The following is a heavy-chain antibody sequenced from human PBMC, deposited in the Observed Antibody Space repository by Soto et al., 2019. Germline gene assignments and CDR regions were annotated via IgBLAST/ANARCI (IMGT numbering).Heavy chain of an antibody. D-gene: IGHD2-15*01. CDR3: ARTVLDATGYYYGMDV. J-gene: IGHJ6*02. CDR1: GFTFSSYW. V-gene: IGHV3-7*01. CDR2: IKQDGSEK. Sequence: GGSLRLSCAASGFTFSSYWMSWVRQAPGKGLEWVANIKQDGSEKYYVDSVKGRFTISRDNAKNSLYLQMNSLRAEDTAVYYCARTVLDATGYYYGMDVWGQGTPATV.